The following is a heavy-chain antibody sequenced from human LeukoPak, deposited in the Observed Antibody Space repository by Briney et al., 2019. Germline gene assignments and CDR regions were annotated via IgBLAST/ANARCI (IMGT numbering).Heavy chain of an antibody. J-gene: IGHJ4*02. CDR2: ITAYNGNT. CDR3: AKDHPVNLGGGLLDY. V-gene: IGHV1-18*01. CDR1: GYTFTSYG. D-gene: IGHD3-16*01. Sequence: ASVKVSCKASGYTFTSYGISWVRQAPGQGLEWMGWITAYNGNTNYAQKFQGRATMTTDTSTSTAYMELRSLRADDTVVYYCAKDHPVNLGGGLLDYWGQGTLVTVSS.